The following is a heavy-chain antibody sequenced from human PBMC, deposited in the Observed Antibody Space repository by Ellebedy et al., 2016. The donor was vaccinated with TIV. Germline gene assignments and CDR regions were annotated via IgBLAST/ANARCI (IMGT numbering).Heavy chain of an antibody. V-gene: IGHV3-23*01. Sequence: GESLKISCAASGFTFSNSAMSWLRQAPGKGLEWVSGFGISGDTTYYADSVRGRFTISRDNSKNPVFLQMNSLRAKDTALNYFAKTGPPYFDCWGQGTLVTVSS. CDR2: FGISGDTT. CDR1: GFTFSNSA. J-gene: IGHJ4*02. CDR3: AKTGPPYFDC.